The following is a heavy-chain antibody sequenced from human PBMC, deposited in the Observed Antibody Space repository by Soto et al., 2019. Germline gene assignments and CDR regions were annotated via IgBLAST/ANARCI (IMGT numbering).Heavy chain of an antibody. CDR1: GFTFSSYA. V-gene: IGHV3-23*01. Sequence: LRLSCAASGFTFSSYAMSWVRQAPGKGLEWVSAISGSGGSTYYADSVKGRFTISRDNSKNTLYLQMNSLRAEDTAVYYCAKDRGIYGSGRSYYYYYGMDVWGQGTTVTVSS. J-gene: IGHJ6*02. CDR2: ISGSGGST. D-gene: IGHD3-10*01. CDR3: AKDRGIYGSGRSYYYYYGMDV.